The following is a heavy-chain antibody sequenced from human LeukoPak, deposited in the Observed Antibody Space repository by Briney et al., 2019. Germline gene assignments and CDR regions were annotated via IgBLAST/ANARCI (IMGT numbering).Heavy chain of an antibody. CDR3: VRGDWYLES. V-gene: IGHV3-7*04. CDR2: INRDGTEK. Sequence: GGSLSLSCATSGFNFSDSRMTWVRQAPGNGLQWVANINRDGTEKHFLDSVEGRFTISRDNAKNSLYLQMNTLRPQDTALYFCVRGDWYLESWGQGTLVTVSS. D-gene: IGHD2-21*01. CDR1: GFNFSDSR. J-gene: IGHJ4*02.